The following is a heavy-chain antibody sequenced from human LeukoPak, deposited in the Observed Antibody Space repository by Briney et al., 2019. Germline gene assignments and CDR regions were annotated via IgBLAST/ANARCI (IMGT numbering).Heavy chain of an antibody. Sequence: SETLSLTCTVSGYSISSGYYWGWIRQPPGKGLEWIGSIYHSGSTYYNPSLKSRVTISVDTSKYQFSLKLSSVTAADTAVYYCARVRGSYFDYWGQGTLVTVSS. J-gene: IGHJ4*02. CDR1: GYSISSGYY. V-gene: IGHV4-38-2*02. CDR3: ARVRGSYFDY. CDR2: IYHSGST.